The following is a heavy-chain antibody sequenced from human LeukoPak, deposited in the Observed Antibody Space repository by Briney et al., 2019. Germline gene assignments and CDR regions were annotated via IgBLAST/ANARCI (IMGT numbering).Heavy chain of an antibody. J-gene: IGHJ4*02. CDR3: ARSGCSSTSCYRWYYFDY. Sequence: PSETLSLTCAVYGGSFSAYYWSWIRQPPGKGLEWIGEINHSGSTNYNPSLKSRVTISVDTSKNQFSLKLSSVTAADTAVYYCARSGCSSTSCYRWYYFDYWGQGTLVTVSS. CDR2: INHSGST. CDR1: GGSFSAYY. D-gene: IGHD2-2*01. V-gene: IGHV4-34*01.